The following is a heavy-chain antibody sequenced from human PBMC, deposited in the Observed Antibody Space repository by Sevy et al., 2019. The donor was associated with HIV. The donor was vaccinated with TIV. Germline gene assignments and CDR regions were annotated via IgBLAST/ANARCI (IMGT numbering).Heavy chain of an antibody. CDR2: ISGSSGPT. V-gene: IGHV3-23*01. Sequence: GGSLRLSCPASGLTFRNYVMSWVRQAPGKGLGWLSVISGSSGPTYAAESVKGRFTISRDNSKNTLYLHMSSLGAEDTAVYYCARNLSPSGAYDIWGQGTRVTVSS. CDR1: GLTFRNYV. D-gene: IGHD6-25*01. J-gene: IGHJ3*02. CDR3: ARNLSPSGAYDI.